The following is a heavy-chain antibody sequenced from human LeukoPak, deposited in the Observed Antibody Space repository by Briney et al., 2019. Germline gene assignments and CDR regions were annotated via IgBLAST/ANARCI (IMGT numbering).Heavy chain of an antibody. V-gene: IGHV3-23*01. J-gene: IGHJ4*02. Sequence: GGSLRLSCAASEFTFSNYAMTWVRQAPGKGLKWVSTISGSGTATYYADSVKGRFTISRDNSKDTLYLQMNGLRAEDTAVYYCAKENNWNDGRFNYFDYWGQGTLVTVSS. CDR3: AKENNWNDGRFNYFDY. D-gene: IGHD1-20*01. CDR2: ISGSGTAT. CDR1: EFTFSNYA.